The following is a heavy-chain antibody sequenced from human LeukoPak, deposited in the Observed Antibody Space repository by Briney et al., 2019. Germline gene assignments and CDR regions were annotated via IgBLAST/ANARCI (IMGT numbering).Heavy chain of an antibody. CDR3: AREVWGPEY. V-gene: IGHV3-7*01. J-gene: IGHJ4*02. CDR2: IKQDGSDK. Sequence: GGSLRLSCAASGFTFTKYWMTWVRQAPGKGLEWVGNIKQDGSDKNYMVSVKGRFTISRDNTKNSVYLQMSSLRAEDTAVYYCAREVWGPEYWGQGTLVTVSS. CDR1: GFTFTKYW. D-gene: IGHD1-14*01.